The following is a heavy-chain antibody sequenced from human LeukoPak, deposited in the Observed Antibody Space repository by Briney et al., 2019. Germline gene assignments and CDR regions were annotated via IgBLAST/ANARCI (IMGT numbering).Heavy chain of an antibody. J-gene: IGHJ4*02. CDR2: FFYSGST. Sequence: PSETLSLTCTVSGGSISSNYYWGWIRQAPGKGLEWIVSFFYSGSTYYNPSLKSRVTISVDTSKNQFSLRLSSVTAADTAVYYCARARGRYIDFLDYWGQGTLITVSS. V-gene: IGHV4-39*02. CDR1: GGSISSNYY. D-gene: IGHD3-9*01. CDR3: ARARGRYIDFLDY.